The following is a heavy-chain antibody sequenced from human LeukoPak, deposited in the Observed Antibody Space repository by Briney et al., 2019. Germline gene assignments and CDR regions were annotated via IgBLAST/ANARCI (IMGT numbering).Heavy chain of an antibody. CDR3: TRMTTGHDY. V-gene: IGHV4-34*01. CDR2: INHSGYT. J-gene: IGHJ4*02. CDR1: GVSFDDYY. Sequence: SETLSLTCAVSGVSFDDYYWSWVRQTPGKGLEWLGEINHSGYTNDSPSLKSRVTLSIDTSKKQFSLNLRSVTVADAGIYYCTRMTTGHDYWGQGTLVTVSS. D-gene: IGHD4-17*01.